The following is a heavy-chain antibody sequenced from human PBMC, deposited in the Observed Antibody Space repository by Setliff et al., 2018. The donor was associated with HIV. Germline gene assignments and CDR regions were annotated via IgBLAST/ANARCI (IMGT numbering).Heavy chain of an antibody. CDR3: ARHNVITYGGLLFDYYYYGLDV. J-gene: IGHJ6*02. CDR2: IDYSGST. V-gene: IGHV4-59*11. CDR1: GGSINDQY. D-gene: IGHD3-16*01. Sequence: SETLSLTCTVPGGSINDQYFSWIRQPPGKGLEWIGSIDYSGSTKYNPSLNSRGTISLDKPKNELSLKLTSVTAADTAVYYCARHNVITYGGLLFDYYYYGLDVWGHGTTVTVSS.